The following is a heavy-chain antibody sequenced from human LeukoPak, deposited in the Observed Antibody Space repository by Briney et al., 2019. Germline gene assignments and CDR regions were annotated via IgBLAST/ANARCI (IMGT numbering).Heavy chain of an antibody. J-gene: IGHJ5*02. D-gene: IGHD4-17*01. CDR3: ASPGFNYGDYPEWFDP. V-gene: IGHV4-39*01. CDR2: IYYSGSP. Sequence: SETLSLTCTVSGGSISSSSYYWGWIRQPPGKGLEWIGSIYYSGSPYYNPPLKSRVPISVDTSKNQFSLKLSSVTAADTAVYYCASPGFNYGDYPEWFDPWGQGTLVTVSS. CDR1: GGSISSSSYY.